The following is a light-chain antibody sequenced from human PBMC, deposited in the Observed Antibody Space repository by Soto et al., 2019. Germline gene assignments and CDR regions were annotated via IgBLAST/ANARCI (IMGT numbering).Light chain of an antibody. V-gene: IGKV1-5*01. J-gene: IGKJ4*01. Sequence: DIQMTQSPSTLSASVGDRVTITCRASQTLSSWLAWYQQKPGKAPELLIYDVSSLASGVPSRFSGSGSGTEFTLTISSLQPDDFATYYCQQYNGYPLTFGGGTQVEIK. CDR2: DVS. CDR1: QTLSSW. CDR3: QQYNGYPLT.